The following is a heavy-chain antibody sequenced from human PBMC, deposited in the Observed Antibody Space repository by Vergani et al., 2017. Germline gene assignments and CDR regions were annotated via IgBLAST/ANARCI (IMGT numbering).Heavy chain of an antibody. V-gene: IGHV1-18*01. CDR1: GYTFTSYG. CDR2: ISAYNGNT. J-gene: IGHJ4*02. CDR3: ARGLELYYFDY. Sequence: QVQLVQSGAEVKKPGASVKVSCKASGYTFTSYGISWVRQAPGQGLEWMGWISAYNGNTNYAQKFQGRVTITADKSTSTAYMELSSLRSEDTAVYYCARGLELYYFDYWGQGTLVTVSS. D-gene: IGHD1-26*01.